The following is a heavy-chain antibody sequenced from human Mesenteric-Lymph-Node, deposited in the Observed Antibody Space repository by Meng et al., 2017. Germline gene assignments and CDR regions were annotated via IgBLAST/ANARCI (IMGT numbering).Heavy chain of an antibody. CDR1: GFTFSSYA. Sequence: GESLKISCAASGFTFSSYAMSWVRQTPGKGLEWVSAISGSGGSTYYADSVKGRFTISRDNSKNTLYLQMNSLRAEDTAVYYCARGSADYDILTGYYYFDYWGQGTLVTVSS. CDR2: ISGSGGST. J-gene: IGHJ4*02. V-gene: IGHV3-23*01. D-gene: IGHD3-9*01. CDR3: ARGSADYDILTGYYYFDY.